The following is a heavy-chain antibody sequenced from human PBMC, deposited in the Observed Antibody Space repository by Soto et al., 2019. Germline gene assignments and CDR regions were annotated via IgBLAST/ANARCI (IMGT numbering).Heavy chain of an antibody. CDR2: ISAYNGNT. J-gene: IGHJ6*02. V-gene: IGHV1-18*01. Sequence: QVQLVQSGAEVKKPGASVKVSCKASGYTFTSYGINWVRQAPGQGLEWMGWISAYNGNTNYAQKLQGRVTMTTDTSTSTAYMELRSLRSDDTAVYYCARVINGTTFYYYYGMDVWGQGTTVTVSS. CDR3: ARVINGTTFYYYYGMDV. CDR1: GYTFTSYG. D-gene: IGHD1-7*01.